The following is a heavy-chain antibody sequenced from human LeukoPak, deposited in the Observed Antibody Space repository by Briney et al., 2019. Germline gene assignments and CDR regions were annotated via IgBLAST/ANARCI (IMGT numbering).Heavy chain of an antibody. V-gene: IGHV3-74*01. CDR3: ARIREVGALDY. CDR2: INSDGSST. J-gene: IGHJ4*02. D-gene: IGHD1-26*01. CDR1: GFTFSSYW. Sequence: GGSLRLSCAASGFTFSSYWMHWVRQAPGKGRVWVSRINSDGSSTSYADPVKGRFTISRDNAKNTLYLQMNSLRAEDTAVYYCARIREVGALDYWGQGTLVTVSS.